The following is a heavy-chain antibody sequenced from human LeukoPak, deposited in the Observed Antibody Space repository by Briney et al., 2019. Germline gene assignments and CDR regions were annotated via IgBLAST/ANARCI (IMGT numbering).Heavy chain of an antibody. Sequence: PSETLSLTCTVSGGSISSYYWSWIRQPPGQGLEWIGYIYYSGSTNYNPSLKSRVTISVDTSKNQFSLKLSSVTAADTAVYYCASLPAAIREYYFDYWGQGTLVTVSS. D-gene: IGHD2-2*02. CDR2: IYYSGST. J-gene: IGHJ4*02. CDR3: ASLPAAIREYYFDY. CDR1: GGSISSYY. V-gene: IGHV4-59*01.